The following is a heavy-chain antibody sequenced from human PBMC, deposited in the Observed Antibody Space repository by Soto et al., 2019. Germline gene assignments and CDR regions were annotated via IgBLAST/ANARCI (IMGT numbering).Heavy chain of an antibody. D-gene: IGHD1-1*01. CDR3: ARDRGCDWNARLDYYGMDV. J-gene: IGHJ6*02. CDR1: GGTFSSYA. CDR2: IIPIFGTA. V-gene: IGHV1-69*01. Sequence: QVQLVQSGAEVKKPGSSVKVSCKASGGTFSSYAISWVRQAPGQGLEWMGGIIPIFGTANYAQKFKGRVTITADESTSTADMELSSLRSEETAVYYCARDRGCDWNARLDYYGMDVWGQGTTVTVSS.